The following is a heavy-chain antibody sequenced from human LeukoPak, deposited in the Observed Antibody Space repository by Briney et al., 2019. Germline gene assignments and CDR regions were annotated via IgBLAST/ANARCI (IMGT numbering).Heavy chain of an antibody. V-gene: IGHV5-51*01. D-gene: IGHD2-15*01. CDR2: IYPGDSDT. Sequence: GESLKISCKTSGYTFSTYWIGWVRQIPGKGLEWMGIIYPGDSDTRYSPSFQGQVTISADKSITTAFLQWSSLKASDTAVYYCARTGKNCTGGSCYSDDAFDMWGQGTMVTVSS. J-gene: IGHJ3*02. CDR1: GYTFSTYW. CDR3: ARTGKNCTGGSCYSDDAFDM.